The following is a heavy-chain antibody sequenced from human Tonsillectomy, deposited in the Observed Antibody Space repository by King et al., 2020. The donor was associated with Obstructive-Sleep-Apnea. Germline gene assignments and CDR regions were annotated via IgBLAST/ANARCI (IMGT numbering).Heavy chain of an antibody. CDR3: ARTGWGSYTSACFDY. CDR2: ISYDGSNK. J-gene: IGHJ4*02. V-gene: IGHV3-30-3*01. D-gene: IGHD6-19*01. CDR1: GFPFSTYT. Sequence: QLVQSGGGVVQPGRSLRLSCAASGFPFSTYTMHWVRQAPGKGLEWVAVISYDGSNKYYADSVKGRFTISGDNSKSTRYLQMNSLRADDRAVYYCARTGWGSYTSACFDYWGQGTLVTVSS.